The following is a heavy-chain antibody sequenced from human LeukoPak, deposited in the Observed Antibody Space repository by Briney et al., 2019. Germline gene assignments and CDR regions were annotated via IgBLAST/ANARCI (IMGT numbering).Heavy chain of an antibody. Sequence: SETLSLTCAVSGGSISSGGYSWSWIRQPPGKGLEWIGYIYHSGSTYYNPSLKSRVTIPVDRSKNQFSLKLSSVTAADTAVYYCARVNYYDSSGPFDYWGQGTLVTVSS. V-gene: IGHV4-30-2*01. CDR3: ARVNYYDSSGPFDY. J-gene: IGHJ4*02. CDR1: GGSISSGGYS. D-gene: IGHD3-22*01. CDR2: IYHSGST.